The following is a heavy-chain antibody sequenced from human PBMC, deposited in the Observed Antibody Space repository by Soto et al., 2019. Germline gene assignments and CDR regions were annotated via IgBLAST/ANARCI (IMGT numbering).Heavy chain of an antibody. CDR1: GFTVSSNY. J-gene: IGHJ6*02. CDR2: IYSGGST. V-gene: IGHV3-53*01. D-gene: IGHD2-2*01. Sequence: GGSLRLSCAASGFTVSSNYMSWVRQAPGKGLEWVSVIYSGGSTYYAYSVKGRFTISRDNSKNTLYLQMNSLRAEDTAVYYCARDVVVPAAIKVYYYGMDVWGQGTTVTVSS. CDR3: ARDVVVPAAIKVYYYGMDV.